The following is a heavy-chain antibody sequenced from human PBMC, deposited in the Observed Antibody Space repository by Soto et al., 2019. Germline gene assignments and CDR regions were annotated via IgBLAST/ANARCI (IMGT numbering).Heavy chain of an antibody. CDR3: ARRYGYSFDY. CDR2: IFYSGST. J-gene: IGHJ4*02. CDR1: GGSINSYY. Sequence: QVQLQESGPGLVKPSETLSLTCTVSGGSINSYYWSWIRQPPGKGLEWIGFIFYSGSTNYNPSLKSRVTISIDTSKNQFSLKLSSVTAADTAVYYCARRYGYSFDYWGQVTLVTVSS. V-gene: IGHV4-59*01. D-gene: IGHD4-4*01.